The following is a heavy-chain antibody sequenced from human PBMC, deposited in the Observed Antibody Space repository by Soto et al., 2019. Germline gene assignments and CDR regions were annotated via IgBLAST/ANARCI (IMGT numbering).Heavy chain of an antibody. J-gene: IGHJ4*02. V-gene: IGHV3-48*01. CDR1: GFTFSSYS. CDR2: ISSSSSTI. D-gene: IGHD3-3*01. Sequence: GGSLRLSCAASGFTFSSYSMNWVRQAPGKGLEWVSYISSSSSTIYYADSVKGRFTTSRDNAKNSLYLQMNSLRAEDTAVYYCARQSGYYDFWSGYYDVYYFDYWGQGTLVTVSS. CDR3: ARQSGYYDFWSGYYDVYYFDY.